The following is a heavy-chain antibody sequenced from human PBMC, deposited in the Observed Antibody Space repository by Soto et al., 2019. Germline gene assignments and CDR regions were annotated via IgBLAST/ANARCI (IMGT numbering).Heavy chain of an antibody. CDR3: ARVVRGWPPHFAS. D-gene: IGHD2-21*01. CDR1: GGPFNGYY. V-gene: IGHV4-34*01. CDR2: INHSGSG. J-gene: IGHJ4*02. Sequence: SETLSLTCAAYGGPFNGYYWSWIHQPPGKGLEWIGEINHSGSGNYNPSLKSRVTISLDTSKNQFSLKLDSVTAADTAVYYCARVVRGWPPHFASWGQGTLLTVSS.